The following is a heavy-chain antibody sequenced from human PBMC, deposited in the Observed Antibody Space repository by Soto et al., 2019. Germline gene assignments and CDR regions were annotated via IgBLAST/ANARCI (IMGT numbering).Heavy chain of an antibody. CDR3: AKDNKGSSRPGSYYYYGMDV. J-gene: IGHJ6*02. CDR1: GFTFSSYA. Sequence: GGSLRLSCAASGFTFSSYAMSWVRQAPGKGLEWVSAISGSGGSTYYAGFVKGRFTISRDNSKNTLYLQMNSLRAEDTAVYYCAKDNKGSSRPGSYYYYGMDVWGQGTTVTVSS. V-gene: IGHV3-23*01. CDR2: ISGSGGST. D-gene: IGHD6-13*01.